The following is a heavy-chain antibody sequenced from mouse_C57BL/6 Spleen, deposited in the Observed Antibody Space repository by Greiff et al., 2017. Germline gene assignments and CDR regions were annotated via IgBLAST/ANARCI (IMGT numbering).Heavy chain of an antibody. CDR2: ISDGGSYT. Sequence: EVKLVESGGGLVKPGGSLKLSCAASGFTFSSYAMSWVRQTPEKRLEWVATISDGGSYTYYPDNVKGRFTISRDNAKNNLYLQMSHLKSEDTAMYYCARGGDYYGSPLYAMDYWGQGTSVTVSS. CDR3: ARGGDYYGSPLYAMDY. CDR1: GFTFSSYA. J-gene: IGHJ4*01. D-gene: IGHD1-1*01. V-gene: IGHV5-4*03.